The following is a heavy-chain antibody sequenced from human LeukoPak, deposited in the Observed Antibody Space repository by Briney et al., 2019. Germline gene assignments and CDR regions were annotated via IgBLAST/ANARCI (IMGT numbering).Heavy chain of an antibody. Sequence: GGSLRLSCAASGFTVSSNYMSWVRQAPGKGLERVSVFYSGGSTYYADSVKGRFTISRDNAKNSLYLQMNSLRAEDTAVYYCVKRYSNYVLGPFDYWGQGTLVTVSS. V-gene: IGHV3-53*01. CDR2: FYSGGST. J-gene: IGHJ4*02. D-gene: IGHD4-11*01. CDR1: GFTVSSNY. CDR3: VKRYSNYVLGPFDY.